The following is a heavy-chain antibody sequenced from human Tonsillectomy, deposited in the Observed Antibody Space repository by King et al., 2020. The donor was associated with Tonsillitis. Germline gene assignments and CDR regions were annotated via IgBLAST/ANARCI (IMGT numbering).Heavy chain of an antibody. CDR2: FSTKGGST. CDR1: GGTVRTYA. D-gene: IGHD2-21*02. CDR3: VKDTVTAMT. V-gene: IGHV3-64D*06. Sequence: GGGGGRAGGGRGRSWSGSGGTVRTYAFPWVRQAPGKGRESVSAFSTKGGSTYYAASVKGRITISRDNSKNTLYLQMSSLRPEDTALYYCVKDTVTAMTWGQGSLVTVSS. J-gene: IGHJ5*02.